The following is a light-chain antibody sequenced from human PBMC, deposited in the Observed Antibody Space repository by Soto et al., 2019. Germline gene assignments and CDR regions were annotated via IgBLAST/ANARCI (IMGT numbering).Light chain of an antibody. CDR3: SSYTSSSIDYV. Sequence: QSVLTQPASVSGSPGQSITISCTGTSSDVGGYNYVSWYQQHPGKAPKLMIYEVSNRPSGVSNRFSGSKSGNTAPLTISGLQAEDEADYYCSSYTSSSIDYVFGTGTKVTFL. CDR2: EVS. J-gene: IGLJ1*01. CDR1: SSDVGGYNY. V-gene: IGLV2-14*01.